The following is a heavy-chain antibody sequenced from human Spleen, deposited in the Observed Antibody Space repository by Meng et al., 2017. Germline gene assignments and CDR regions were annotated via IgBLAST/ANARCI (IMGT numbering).Heavy chain of an antibody. D-gene: IGHD2-15*01. CDR1: VCSISSGYYY. CDR3: ARGYCRGGSCYSAPTY. Sequence: QLQLQESGPGLVKPSQTLSLTCTVSVCSISSGYYYWSWIRQPPGKGLEWIGYIYYSGSTYYNPSLKGRITISIDTSKNQFSLKLPSVTAADTAVYYCARGYCRGGSCYSAPTYWGQGTLVTVSS. V-gene: IGHV4-30-4*01. CDR2: IYYSGST. J-gene: IGHJ4*02.